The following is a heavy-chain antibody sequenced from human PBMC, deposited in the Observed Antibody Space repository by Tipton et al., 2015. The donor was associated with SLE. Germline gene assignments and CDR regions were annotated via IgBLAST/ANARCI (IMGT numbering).Heavy chain of an antibody. J-gene: IGHJ4*02. CDR1: GYSISSGYY. V-gene: IGHV4-38-2*02. CDR2: IYHIGST. D-gene: IGHD3-22*01. CDR3: ALQYDSTGYYWF. Sequence: TLSLTCTVSGYSISSGYYWGWIRQPPGKGLEWIGSIYHIGSTYYNPSLKSRVTISVDTSKNQFSLGLTSVTAADTAVYYCALQYDSTGYYWFWGQGTLVTVSS.